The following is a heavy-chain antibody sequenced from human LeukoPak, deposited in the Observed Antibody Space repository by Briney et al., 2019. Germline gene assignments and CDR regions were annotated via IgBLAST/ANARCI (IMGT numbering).Heavy chain of an antibody. D-gene: IGHD6-19*01. J-gene: IGHJ6*02. CDR1: GYTFTSYG. CDR3: ARGRFLSGWLNYYYYYGMDV. V-gene: IGHV1-18*01. CDR2: ISAYNGNT. Sequence: WASVMVSCKASGYTFTSYGISWVRQAPGQGLEWMGWISAYNGNTNYAQKLQGRVTMTTDTSTSTAYMELRSLRSDDTAVYYCARGRFLSGWLNYYYYYGMDVWGQGTTVTVSS.